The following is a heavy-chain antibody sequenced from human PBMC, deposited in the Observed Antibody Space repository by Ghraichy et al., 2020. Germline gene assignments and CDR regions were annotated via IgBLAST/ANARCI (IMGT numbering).Heavy chain of an antibody. CDR3: ARDLVVFGVVKTRHYFDY. Sequence: SETLSLTCTVSGGSISSYYWSWIRQPAGKGLEWIGRIYTSGSTNYNPSLKSRVTMSVDTSKNQFSLKLSSVTAADTAVYYCARDLVVFGVVKTRHYFDYWGQGTLVTVSS. CDR2: IYTSGST. V-gene: IGHV4-4*07. D-gene: IGHD3-3*01. CDR1: GGSISSYY. J-gene: IGHJ4*02.